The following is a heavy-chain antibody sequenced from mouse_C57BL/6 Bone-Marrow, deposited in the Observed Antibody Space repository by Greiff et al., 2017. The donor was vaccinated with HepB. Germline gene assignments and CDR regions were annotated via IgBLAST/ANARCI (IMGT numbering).Heavy chain of an antibody. V-gene: IGHV5-17*01. CDR3: ASGNYVDY. D-gene: IGHD1-1*02. Sequence: EVKLMESGGGLVKPGGSLKLSCAASGFTFSDYGMHWVRQAPEKGLEWVAYISSGSSTIYYADTVKGRFTISRDNAKNTLFLQMTSLRSEDTAMYYCASGNYVDYWGQGTTLTVSS. CDR1: GFTFSDYG. CDR2: ISSGSSTI. J-gene: IGHJ2*01.